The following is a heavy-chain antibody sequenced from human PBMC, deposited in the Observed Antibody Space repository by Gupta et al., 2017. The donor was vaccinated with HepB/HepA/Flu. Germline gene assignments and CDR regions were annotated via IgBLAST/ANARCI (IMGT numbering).Heavy chain of an antibody. CDR2: IAAYDGKT. J-gene: IGHJ5*01. CDR1: G. V-gene: IGHV1-18*01. Sequence: GVNWVRQAPGQGLEWMGWIAAYDGKTSISQKFQDRVTMTIDASTTTGYMELRSLTLDDTAMYYCARAFGNWFDSWGQGTLVTVSS. D-gene: IGHD2-15*01. CDR3: ARAFGNWFDS.